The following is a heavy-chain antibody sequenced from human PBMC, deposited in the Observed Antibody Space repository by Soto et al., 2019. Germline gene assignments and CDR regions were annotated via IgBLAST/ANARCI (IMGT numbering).Heavy chain of an antibody. J-gene: IGHJ5*02. Sequence: SETLSLTCAVSGGSISSGGYSWSWIRQPPGKGLEWIGYIYHSGSTYYNTSLKRRVTISVDRSKNQFSLKLSSVTAADTAVYYCARVPGPWGQGTLVTVSS. CDR3: ARVPGP. V-gene: IGHV4-30-2*01. D-gene: IGHD7-27*01. CDR2: IYHSGST. CDR1: GGSISSGGYS.